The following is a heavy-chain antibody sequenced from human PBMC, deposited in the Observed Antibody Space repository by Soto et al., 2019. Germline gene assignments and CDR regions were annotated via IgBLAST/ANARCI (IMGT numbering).Heavy chain of an antibody. CDR2: ISPGRST. V-gene: IGHV4-34*01. D-gene: IGHD2-2*01. Sequence: SETLSRTCEVRVGYLNGYCWNWIRQKTGKGLEWIGEISPGRSTNYNPSLESRVTISVDTSKKEVSLSLSSVTATDTGIYYCARASPGSISSWLVHWGQGTQVTVSS. CDR1: VGYLNGYC. CDR3: ARASPGSISSWLVH. J-gene: IGHJ4*02.